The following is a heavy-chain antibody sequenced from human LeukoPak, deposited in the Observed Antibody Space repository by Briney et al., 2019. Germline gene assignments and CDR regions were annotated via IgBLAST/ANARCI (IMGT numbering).Heavy chain of an antibody. Sequence: GGSLRLSCAASGFTFSDYWMHWVRQAPGKGLVWVSRINPDGSSASYADSVKGRFTISRDSAKNTLYLQMNSLRAEDTAVYYCARFKVTVTSIPWGQGTLVTDSS. CDR1: GFTFSDYW. V-gene: IGHV3-74*01. CDR3: ARFKVTVTSIP. D-gene: IGHD4-11*01. J-gene: IGHJ5*02. CDR2: INPDGSSA.